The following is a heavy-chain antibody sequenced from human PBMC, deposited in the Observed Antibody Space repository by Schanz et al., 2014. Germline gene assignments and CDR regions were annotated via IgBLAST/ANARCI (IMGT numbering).Heavy chain of an antibody. V-gene: IGHV1-46*03. Sequence: QVQLVQSGAEVKKPGASVKVSCKASGYSFISHAIHWVRQAPGQGLEWMGYINSSGGGTSYAQKFQDRLTMTRDTSTSTVYMELSSLRSEDTAVYYCARDGVDAAAGGNYWGQGTLVTVSS. D-gene: IGHD6-13*01. CDR1: GYSFISHA. J-gene: IGHJ4*02. CDR3: ARDGVDAAAGGNY. CDR2: INSSGGGT.